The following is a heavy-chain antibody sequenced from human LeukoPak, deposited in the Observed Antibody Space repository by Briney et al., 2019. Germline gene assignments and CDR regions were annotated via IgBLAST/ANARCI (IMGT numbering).Heavy chain of an antibody. Sequence: PGGSLRLSCAASGFTFSSYAMSWVRQAPGKGLEWVSAISGSGGSTYYADSVKGRFTISRDNSKNTLYLQMNSLRAEDTAVYYWAKDLSGTSGGSGSYTFDYWGQGTLVTVSS. CDR3: AKDLSGTSGGSGSYTFDY. CDR2: ISGSGGST. D-gene: IGHD3-10*01. V-gene: IGHV3-23*01. J-gene: IGHJ4*02. CDR1: GFTFSSYA.